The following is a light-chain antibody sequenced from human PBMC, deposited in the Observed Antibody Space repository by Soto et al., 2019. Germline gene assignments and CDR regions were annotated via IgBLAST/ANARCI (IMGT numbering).Light chain of an antibody. V-gene: IGKV3-15*01. Sequence: EMVMTQSPSTLSVSPGERATLSCWASQSISSNLAWYQQKPGQAPRLLIYGASIRATGIPVRFSGSGSGTEFTLIISSLQSEDFAVYYCQHYNNWLTFGGGTKVEIK. J-gene: IGKJ4*01. CDR3: QHYNNWLT. CDR1: QSISSN. CDR2: GAS.